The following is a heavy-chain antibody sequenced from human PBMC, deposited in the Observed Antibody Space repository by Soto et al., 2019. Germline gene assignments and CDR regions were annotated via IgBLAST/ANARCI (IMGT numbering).Heavy chain of an antibody. V-gene: IGHV3-30-3*01. J-gene: IGHJ6*02. D-gene: IGHD2-15*01. CDR1: GFTFSSYA. CDR2: ISYDGSNK. CDR3: ARDDLGYCSGGSCYYYYYGMDV. Sequence: QVQLVESGGGVVQPGRSLRLSCAASGFTFSSYAMHWVRQAPGKGLEWVAVISYDGSNKYYADSVKGRFTISRDNSKNTLYLKMNSLRAEDTAVYYCARDDLGYCSGGSCYYYYYGMDVWGQGTTVTVSS.